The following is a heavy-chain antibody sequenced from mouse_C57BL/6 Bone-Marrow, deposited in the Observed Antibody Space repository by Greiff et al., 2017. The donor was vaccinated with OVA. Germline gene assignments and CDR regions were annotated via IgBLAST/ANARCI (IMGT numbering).Heavy chain of an antibody. J-gene: IGHJ3*01. CDR1: GFTFNTYA. Sequence: EVQLVESGRGLVQPKGSLKLSCAASGFTFNTYAMPWVRQAPGKGLEWVARISSNSSNYATYYADSVKDRFTISRDDSQSMLYLHMHNLKTEDTAMYYCVRVDYDYDGFAYWGQGTLVTVSA. CDR2: ISSNSSNYAT. CDR3: VRVDYDYDGFAY. V-gene: IGHV10-3*01. D-gene: IGHD2-4*01.